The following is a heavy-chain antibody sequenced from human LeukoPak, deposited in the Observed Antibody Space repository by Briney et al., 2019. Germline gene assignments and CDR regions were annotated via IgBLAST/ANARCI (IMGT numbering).Heavy chain of an antibody. V-gene: IGHV4-39*01. CDR2: ISYSGST. CDR1: GGSISSSSYH. CDR3: ARLGGVYGGYYFDY. J-gene: IGHJ4*02. D-gene: IGHD2-8*02. Sequence: SETLSLTCTVSGGSISSSSYHWGWIRQPPGKGLEWIGSISYSGSTYYNLSLKSRVTISVDTSKNQFSLKLNSLTAADTAVYFCARLGGVYGGYYFDYWGRGTLVTVSS.